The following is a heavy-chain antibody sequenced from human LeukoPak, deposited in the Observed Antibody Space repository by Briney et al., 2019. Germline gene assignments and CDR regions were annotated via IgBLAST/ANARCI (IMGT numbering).Heavy chain of an antibody. CDR3: VRNIWGAMDY. CDR2: IKQDGSEK. CDR1: GFTFSNYW. D-gene: IGHD3-16*01. Sequence: GGSLRLSCAASGFTFSNYWMNWVRQAPGKGLEWVANIKQDGSEKYYVDSVKGRFTITRDNAKNSLYLQVNSLRAEDTAVYCCVRNIWGAMDYWGQGTLVTVSS. J-gene: IGHJ4*02. V-gene: IGHV3-7*01.